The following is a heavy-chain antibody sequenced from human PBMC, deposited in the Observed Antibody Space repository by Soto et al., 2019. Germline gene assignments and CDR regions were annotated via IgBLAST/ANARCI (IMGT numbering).Heavy chain of an antibody. CDR2: IYYSGT. CDR1: GGSISSYY. J-gene: IGHJ3*02. CDR3: ARTYDGSGPNSGGYGFDI. Sequence: QVQLQESSPGLVKPSETLSLTCSVSGGSISSYYWSWIRQPPGKGLEWIAYIYYSGTSYNPSLKSRVYISLATPKNQFSLKLSSVTAADTAVYYCARTYDGSGPNSGGYGFDIWGQGTMVTVSS. V-gene: IGHV4-59*01. D-gene: IGHD3-22*01.